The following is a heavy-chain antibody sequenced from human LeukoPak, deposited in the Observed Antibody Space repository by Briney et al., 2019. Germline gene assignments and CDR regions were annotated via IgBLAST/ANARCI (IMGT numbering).Heavy chain of an antibody. V-gene: IGHV4-59*01. Sequence: SETLSPTYALSGGSISDNYWSWIRQPPGKGLEWIGYIFYSGATNYNPSLRSRVTISVDTSRSQFSLKLNSLTAAAPAIYYCARGARFVHWEVRGGVGFDFWGQGTLVTVSS. D-gene: IGHD2-8*01. CDR2: IFYSGAT. J-gene: IGHJ4*02. CDR1: GGSISDNY. CDR3: ARGARFVHWEVRGGVGFDF.